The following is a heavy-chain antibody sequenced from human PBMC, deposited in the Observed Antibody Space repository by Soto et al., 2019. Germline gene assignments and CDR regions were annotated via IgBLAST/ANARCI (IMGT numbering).Heavy chain of an antibody. CDR3: ARDIRGYSRAFDY. Sequence: TLSLTCTFSADSVSSDYYCWTWIRQPPGKGLEWIGYICSGGSTNYNPSLKSRVTISLDTSRNQFSLKLTSVTAADTAVYYCARDIRGYSRAFDYWGQGMLVTVSS. CDR2: ICSGGST. J-gene: IGHJ4*02. V-gene: IGHV4-61*01. CDR1: ADSVSSDYYC. D-gene: IGHD5-18*01.